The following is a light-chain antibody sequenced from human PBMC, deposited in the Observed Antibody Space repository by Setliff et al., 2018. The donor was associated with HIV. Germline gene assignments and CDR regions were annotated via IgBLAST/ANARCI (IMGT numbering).Light chain of an antibody. V-gene: IGLV2-11*01. CDR1: SSDVGGYNF. CDR2: DVT. Sequence: QSVLTQPRSVSGSPGQSVTISCTGTSSDVGGYNFVSWYQQRPGKAPKLMIYDVTKRPSGVPDRFSGSKSGNTASLTISGLQAEDEADYYCCSYAGSHTFVFGTGTKVTRP. CDR3: CSYAGSHTFV. J-gene: IGLJ1*01.